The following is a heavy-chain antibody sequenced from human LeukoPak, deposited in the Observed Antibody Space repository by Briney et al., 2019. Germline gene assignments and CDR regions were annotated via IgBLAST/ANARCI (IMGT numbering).Heavy chain of an antibody. CDR1: GGTFSSYA. CDR2: IIPIFGTA. Sequence: ASVKVSCKASGGTFSSYAISWVRQAPGQGLEWMGGIIPIFGTASYAQKFQGRVTITADESTSTAYMELSSLRSEDTAVYYCARERYCSSTSCYMGQLGDNYFDYWGQGTLVTVSS. CDR3: ARERYCSSTSCYMGQLGDNYFDY. J-gene: IGHJ4*02. V-gene: IGHV1-69*13. D-gene: IGHD2-2*02.